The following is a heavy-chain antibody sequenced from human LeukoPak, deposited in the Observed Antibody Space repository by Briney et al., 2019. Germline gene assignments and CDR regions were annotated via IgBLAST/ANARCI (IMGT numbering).Heavy chain of an antibody. J-gene: IGHJ5*02. CDR2: INHSGST. CDR3: ARAQYSRFDP. Sequence: SETLSLTCAVYGGSFSGYYWSWIRQPPGKGLEWIGEINHSGSTNYNPSFKSRVTISVDTSKNQFSLKLSSVTAADTAVYYCARAQYSRFDPWGQGTLVTVSS. D-gene: IGHD2-21*01. CDR1: GGSFSGYY. V-gene: IGHV4-34*01.